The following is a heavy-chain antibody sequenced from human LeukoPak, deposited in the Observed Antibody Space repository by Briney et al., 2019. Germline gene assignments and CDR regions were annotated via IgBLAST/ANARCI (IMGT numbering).Heavy chain of an antibody. D-gene: IGHD6-19*01. CDR2: FSGSRDST. J-gene: IGHJ3*02. Sequence: GGSPRLSCAASGFTLSSYAMSWVRQAPGKGLEWVSGFSGSRDSTYYADSVKGRFTISRDNSKNTLYLQMNSLRAEDTAVYYCAGGRRAVGAFDIWGQGTMVTVSS. V-gene: IGHV3-23*01. CDR3: AGGRRAVGAFDI. CDR1: GFTLSSYA.